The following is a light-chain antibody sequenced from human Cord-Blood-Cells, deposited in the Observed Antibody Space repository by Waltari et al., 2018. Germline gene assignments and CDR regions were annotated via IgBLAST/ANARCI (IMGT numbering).Light chain of an antibody. CDR1: QSVSSY. Sequence: IVLTQSPATLSLSPGERATLSCRASQSVSSYLAWYQQKPGQAPRVLIYDASNRATGIPARFSGSGSGTDFTCTISILEPEDFAVYYCQQRSNWPPLTFGGGTQVEIK. CDR2: DAS. V-gene: IGKV3-11*01. J-gene: IGKJ4*01. CDR3: QQRSNWPPLT.